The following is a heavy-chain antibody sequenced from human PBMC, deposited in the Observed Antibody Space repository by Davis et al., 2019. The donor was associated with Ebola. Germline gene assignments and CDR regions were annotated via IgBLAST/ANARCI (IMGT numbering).Heavy chain of an antibody. CDR1: GGSISSSNW. CDR2: IYHSGST. Sequence: MPSETLSLTCTVSGGSISSSNWWSWVRQPPGKGLEWIGEIYHSGSTNYNPSLKSRVTISVDTSKNQFSLKLSSVTAADTAVYYCARGRVLVPAARFDYWGQGTLVTVSS. J-gene: IGHJ4*02. D-gene: IGHD2-2*01. CDR3: ARGRVLVPAARFDY. V-gene: IGHV4-4*02.